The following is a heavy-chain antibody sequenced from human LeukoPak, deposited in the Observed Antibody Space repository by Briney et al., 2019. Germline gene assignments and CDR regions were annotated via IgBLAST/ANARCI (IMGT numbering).Heavy chain of an antibody. J-gene: IGHJ4*02. CDR1: GFPFSKYW. CDR3: ATKQWLAPPPDS. V-gene: IGHV3-74*03. D-gene: IGHD6-19*01. Sequence: GGSLRLSCAASGFPFSKYWMLWVRQAPGKGLENVSQINTDGTVTTYADSVKGRFTDSRDNADNTMFLQMNSVRDEDTSVYYCATKQWLAPPPDSWGQGTPVTVSS. CDR2: INTDGTVT.